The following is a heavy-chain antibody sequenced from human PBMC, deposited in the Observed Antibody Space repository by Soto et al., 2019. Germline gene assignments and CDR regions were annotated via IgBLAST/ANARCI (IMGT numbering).Heavy chain of an antibody. Sequence: SETLSLTCAVYGGSFSDWYWSWIRQPPGKRLEWIGDINRSGRSTYNPSLMSRVTLSIDTSNNQFSLKLSSVTAADTAVYYCAREYVPLWFALWGQGNLVTVSS. CDR3: AREYVPLWFAL. D-gene: IGHD3-16*01. J-gene: IGHJ5*02. CDR2: INRSGRS. V-gene: IGHV4-34*01. CDR1: GGSFSDWY.